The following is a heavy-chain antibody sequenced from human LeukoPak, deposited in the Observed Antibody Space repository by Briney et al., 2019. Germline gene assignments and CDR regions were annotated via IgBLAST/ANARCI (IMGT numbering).Heavy chain of an antibody. Sequence: SETLSLTCTVSGGSISGYYWSWIRQPPGKGLEWIGEINHSGSTNYNPSLKSRVTISVDTSKNQFSLKLSSVTAADTAVYYCARLPYYYDSRDYWGQGTLVTVSS. CDR3: ARLPYYYDSRDY. D-gene: IGHD3-22*01. CDR2: INHSGST. J-gene: IGHJ4*02. CDR1: GGSISGYY. V-gene: IGHV4-34*01.